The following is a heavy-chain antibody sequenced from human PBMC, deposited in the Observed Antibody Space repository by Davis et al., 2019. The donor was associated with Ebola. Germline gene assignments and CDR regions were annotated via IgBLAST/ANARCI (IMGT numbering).Heavy chain of an antibody. CDR3: ARGGGRYYDSSGYVFGI. CDR2: INPITGGT. J-gene: IGHJ3*02. V-gene: IGHV1-46*01. CDR1: GYRFTSYY. Sequence: ASVKVSCKASGYRFTSYYMHWVRQAPGQGLEWMGIINPITGGTSYAQNFQVRVNMTRDTSTSTVYMELSSLRSEDTAVYYCARGGGRYYDSSGYVFGIWGQGTMVKVSS. D-gene: IGHD3-22*01.